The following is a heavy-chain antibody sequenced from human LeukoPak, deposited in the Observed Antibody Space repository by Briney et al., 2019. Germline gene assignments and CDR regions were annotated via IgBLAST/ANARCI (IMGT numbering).Heavy chain of an antibody. V-gene: IGHV4-30-4*01. CDR2: IYYSGST. CDR1: GGSISSGDYY. Sequence: SQTLSLTCTVSGGSISSGDYYWSWIRQPPGKGLEWIGYIYYSGSTYYNPSLKSRVTISVDTSKNQFSLKLSSVTAADTAVYYCARDRWNAPWNWFDPWGQGTLVTVSS. D-gene: IGHD1-1*01. J-gene: IGHJ5*02. CDR3: ARDRWNAPWNWFDP.